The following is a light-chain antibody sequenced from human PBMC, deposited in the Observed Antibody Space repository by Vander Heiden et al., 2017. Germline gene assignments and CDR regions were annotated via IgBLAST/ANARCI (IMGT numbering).Light chain of an antibody. V-gene: IGKV3-20*01. CDR1: QSVSSTY. J-gene: IGKJ2*01. CDR2: GVS. Sequence: EIVSTQSPGTLSLSPGESATLSCRASQSVSSTYLAWYQQKPGQAPRLLVYGVSSRATGIPDRFSGSGSGTDFTLTISGLEPEDFAVYYCEQYGNSPYTFGQGTKLEIK. CDR3: EQYGNSPYT.